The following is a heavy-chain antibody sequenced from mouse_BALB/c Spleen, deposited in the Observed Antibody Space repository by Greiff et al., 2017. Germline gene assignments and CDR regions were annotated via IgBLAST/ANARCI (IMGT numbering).Heavy chain of an antibody. J-gene: IGHJ2*01. V-gene: IGHV7-3*02. CDR1: GFTFTDYY. D-gene: IGHD2-1*01. CDR3: ARGYYGDY. Sequence: EVMLVESGGGLVQPGGSLRLSCATSGFTFTDYYMSWVRQPPGKALEWLGFIRNKANGYTTEYSASVKGRFTISRDNSQSILYLQMNTLRAEDSATYYCARGYYGDYWGQGTTLTVSS. CDR2: IRNKANGYTT.